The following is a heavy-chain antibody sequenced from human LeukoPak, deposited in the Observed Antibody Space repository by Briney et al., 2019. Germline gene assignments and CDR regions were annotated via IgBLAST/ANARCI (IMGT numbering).Heavy chain of an antibody. CDR3: ARGAVLLWFGEFPPRFYYYYGMDV. V-gene: IGHV4-30-2*01. CDR2: INHSGST. CDR1: GGSISSGGYY. Sequence: SQTLSLTCTVSGGSISSGGYYWSWIRQPPGKGLEWIGEINHSGSTNYNPSLKSRVTISVDTSKNQFSLKLSSVTAADTAVYYCARGAVLLWFGEFPPRFYYYYGMDVWGQGTTVTVSS. J-gene: IGHJ6*02. D-gene: IGHD3-10*01.